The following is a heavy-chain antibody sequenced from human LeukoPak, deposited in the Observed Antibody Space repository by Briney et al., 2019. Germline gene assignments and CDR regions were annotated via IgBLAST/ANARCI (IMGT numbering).Heavy chain of an antibody. CDR2: IYSGGST. Sequence: GGSLRLSCAASGFTVSSNYMSWVRQAPGKGLEWVSVIYSGGSTYYADSVKGRFTISRDNSKNTLYLQMNSLRAEDTAVYYCARGRSHYYYYYGMDVWGQGTTVTVSS. J-gene: IGHJ6*02. V-gene: IGHV3-66*01. D-gene: IGHD2-15*01. CDR3: ARGRSHYYYYYGMDV. CDR1: GFTVSSNY.